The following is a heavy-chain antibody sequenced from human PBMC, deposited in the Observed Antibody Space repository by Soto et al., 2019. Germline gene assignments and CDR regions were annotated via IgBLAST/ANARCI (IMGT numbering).Heavy chain of an antibody. J-gene: IGHJ4*02. D-gene: IGHD2-15*01. V-gene: IGHV3-33*08. CDR2: IRYDGSDE. Sequence: GGSLRLSCAASASIFKGHGMHWVRQAPGKGLEWVAIIRYDGSDEHYGDSVEGRFTISRDNSKNTVYLQMDGLRADEGTAVYYCTRGGRAHSNLGPDFWGLGTLVTVSS. CDR3: TRGGRAHSNLGPDF. CDR1: ASIFKGHG.